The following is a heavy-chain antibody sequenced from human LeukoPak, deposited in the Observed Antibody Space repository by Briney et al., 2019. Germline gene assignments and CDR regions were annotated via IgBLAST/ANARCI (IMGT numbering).Heavy chain of an antibody. V-gene: IGHV3-21*01. CDR1: GFTFSSYS. D-gene: IGHD4-17*01. CDR3: ARGLLTTDHYYGMDV. Sequence: PGGSLRLSCAASGFTFSSYSMNWVRQAPGRGLEWVSSISSSSSYIYYADSVKGRFTISRDNAKNSLYLQMNSLRAEDTAVYYCARGLLTTDHYYGMDVWGQGTTVTVSS. J-gene: IGHJ6*02. CDR2: ISSSSSYI.